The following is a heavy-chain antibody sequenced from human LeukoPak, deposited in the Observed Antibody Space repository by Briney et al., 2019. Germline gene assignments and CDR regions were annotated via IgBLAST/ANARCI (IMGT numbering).Heavy chain of an antibody. CDR2: TNRDGSST. CDR3: ARDRTGTAMVAAY. D-gene: IGHD5-18*01. J-gene: IGHJ4*02. V-gene: IGHV3-74*01. CDR1: GFTFSSYW. Sequence: GGSLRLSCAASGFTFSSYWMHWVRQAPGKGPVWVARTNRDGSSTAYADSVKGRFTISKDNAKNTLYLQMNSLRAEDTAVYYCARDRTGTAMVAAYWGQGTLVTVSS.